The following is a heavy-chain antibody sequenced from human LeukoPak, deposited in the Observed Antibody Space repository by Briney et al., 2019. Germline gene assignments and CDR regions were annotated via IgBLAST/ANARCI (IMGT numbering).Heavy chain of an antibody. V-gene: IGHV3-66*01. Sequence: GGSLRLSCAASGFTVSSNYMSWVRQAPGKGLEWVSVIYSGGSTYYADSVKGRFTISRDNSKNTLYLQMNSLRAEDTAVYYCARDLSGYYDSSGYYPWYYGMDVWGQGTTVTVSS. D-gene: IGHD3-22*01. CDR3: ARDLSGYYDSSGYYPWYYGMDV. CDR1: GFTVSSNY. CDR2: IYSGGST. J-gene: IGHJ6*02.